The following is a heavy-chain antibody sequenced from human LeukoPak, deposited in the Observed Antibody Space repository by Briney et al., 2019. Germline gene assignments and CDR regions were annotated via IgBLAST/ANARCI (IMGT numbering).Heavy chain of an antibody. D-gene: IGHD2-2*01. V-gene: IGHV1-18*04. Sequence: GASVKVSCKGSGYNFDRYGVNWVRQAPGQGLEWVGWISTYNGNTFYAQKFEGRVTMTTDTSTNTVYMDLRSLRSDDTAVNYCARDLEHCRNIICSNSAYWGQGTLVTVSS. J-gene: IGHJ4*02. CDR1: GYNFDRYG. CDR2: ISTYNGNT. CDR3: ARDLEHCRNIICSNSAY.